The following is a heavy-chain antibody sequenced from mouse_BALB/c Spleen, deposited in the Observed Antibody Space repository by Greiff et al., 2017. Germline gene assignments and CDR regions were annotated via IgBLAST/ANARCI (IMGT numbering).Heavy chain of an antibody. CDR3: ARDGGDGTGFAY. D-gene: IGHD2-1*01. J-gene: IGHJ3*01. CDR1: GFSLTSYG. V-gene: IGHV2-9*02. Sequence: QVQLKQSGPGLVAPSQSLSITCTVSGFSLTSYGVHWVRQPPGKGLEWLGVIWAGGSTNYNSALMSRLSISKDNSKSQVFLKMNSLRTDDTAMYYCARDGGDGTGFAYWGQGTLVTVSA. CDR2: IWAGGST.